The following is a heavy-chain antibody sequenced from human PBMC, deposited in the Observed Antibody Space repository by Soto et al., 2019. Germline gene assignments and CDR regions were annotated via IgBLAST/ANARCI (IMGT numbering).Heavy chain of an antibody. J-gene: IGHJ5*02. V-gene: IGHV4-4*07. CDR1: VGSISSYY. CDR2: IYTIGST. D-gene: IGHD3-3*01. CDR3: ATRITVFGLLIPPFDP. Sequence: SETLSLTCTVSVGSISSYYWSWIRQPAGKGLEWIGRIYTIGSTNYNPSLKSRVTMSVDTSKNQFSLRLSSVTAADTAVYYCATRITVFGLLIPPFDPWGQGTQVTVSS.